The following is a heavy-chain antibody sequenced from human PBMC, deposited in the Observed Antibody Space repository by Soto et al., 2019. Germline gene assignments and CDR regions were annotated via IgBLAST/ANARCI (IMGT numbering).Heavy chain of an antibody. CDR1: GYTFTHYY. CDR2: INPASGST. V-gene: IGHV1-46*01. Sequence: QVQLVQSGAEVKKPGASVKLSCRTSGYTFTHYYIHWVRQAPGQGLEWLGIINPASGSTNYAQDFQGSVTLTMDSSTTTVYMDLSGLRAADTAIFYCARHLAAGDHWGQGTLVTVSS. D-gene: IGHD6-13*01. J-gene: IGHJ4*02. CDR3: ARHLAAGDH.